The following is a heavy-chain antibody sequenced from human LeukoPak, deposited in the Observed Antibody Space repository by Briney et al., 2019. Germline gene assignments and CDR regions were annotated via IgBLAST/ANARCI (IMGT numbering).Heavy chain of an antibody. Sequence: GGSLRLSCAASGFTFSSYAMSWVRQAPGKGLEWVAIMSYGGDIQYTDSVKGRFTISRDSSKNTLYLQMNSLRAEDTAIYYCARDWGSSGWYNWFDPWGQGTLVTVSS. V-gene: IGHV3-30*03. J-gene: IGHJ5*02. CDR3: ARDWGSSGWYNWFDP. D-gene: IGHD6-19*01. CDR1: GFTFSSYA. CDR2: MSYGGDI.